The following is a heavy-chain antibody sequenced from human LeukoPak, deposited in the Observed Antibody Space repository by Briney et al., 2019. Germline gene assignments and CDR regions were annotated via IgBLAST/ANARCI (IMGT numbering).Heavy chain of an antibody. Sequence: GGSLRLSCAASGFTFSSYWMSWVRQAPGKGLEWVANIKQDGSEKYYVDSVKGRFTISRDNAKNSPYLQMNSLRAEDTAVYYCARVMASCITIFGVVLWYGNWFDPWGQGTLVTVSS. CDR1: GFTFSSYW. J-gene: IGHJ5*02. V-gene: IGHV3-7*01. D-gene: IGHD3-3*01. CDR3: ARVMASCITIFGVVLWYGNWFDP. CDR2: IKQDGSEK.